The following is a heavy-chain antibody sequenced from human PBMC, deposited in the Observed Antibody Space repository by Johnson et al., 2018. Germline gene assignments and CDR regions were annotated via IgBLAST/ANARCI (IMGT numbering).Heavy chain of an antibody. J-gene: IGHJ3*02. V-gene: IGHV3-13*01. CDR1: GFTFSSYG. D-gene: IGHD2-21*02. CDR3: ASPQYWGGDCYRDDGFDI. Sequence: VQLVQSGGGVVQPGRSLRLSCAASGFTFSSYGMHWVRQAPGKGLEWVSAIGTAGDTYYPGSVKGRFTISRENAKNSLYLQMNSLGAEATALYYCASPQYWGGDCYRDDGFDIWGQGTMVTVSS. CDR2: IGTAGDT.